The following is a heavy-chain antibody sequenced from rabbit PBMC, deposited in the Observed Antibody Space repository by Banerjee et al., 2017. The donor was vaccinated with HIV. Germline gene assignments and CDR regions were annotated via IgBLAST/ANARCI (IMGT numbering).Heavy chain of an antibody. CDR3: ASNTGYVGYGPFNL. J-gene: IGHJ4*01. Sequence: QEQLEESGGGLVKPEGSLKLSCKASGFDFSSYYMSWVRQAPGKGLEWIACIYAGSSGSTYYASWAKGRFTISKTSSTTVTLQMTSLTAADTATYFCASNTGYVGYGPFNLWGPGTLVTVS. V-gene: IGHV1S45*01. CDR2: IYAGSSGST. D-gene: IGHD7-1*01. CDR1: GFDFSSYYM.